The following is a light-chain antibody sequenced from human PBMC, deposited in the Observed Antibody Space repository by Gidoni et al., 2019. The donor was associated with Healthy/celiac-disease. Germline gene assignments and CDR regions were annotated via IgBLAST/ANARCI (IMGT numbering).Light chain of an antibody. J-gene: IGKJ2*01. CDR2: AAS. CDR1: QSINSY. CDR3: QHRYSTPYT. V-gene: IGKV1-39*01. Sequence: DIQMTQSPSSLSASVGDRVTITCRASQSINSYLNWYQQKPGKAPKLLIYAASSLQSGVPSRFSGSGSGTDFTLTISSLQPEDFATYYCQHRYSTPYTFGQGTKLEIK.